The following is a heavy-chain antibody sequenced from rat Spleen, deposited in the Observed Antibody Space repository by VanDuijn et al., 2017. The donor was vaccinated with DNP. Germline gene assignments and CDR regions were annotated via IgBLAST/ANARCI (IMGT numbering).Heavy chain of an antibody. D-gene: IGHD1-5*01. J-gene: IGHJ2*01. V-gene: IGHV3-3*01. CDR3: ARWTLNNLDY. CDR2: INTAGST. CDR1: GFSLTSNS. Sequence: VQLKESGPDLVQPSQTLSLTCTVAGFSLTSNSVHWVRQPPGKGLEWMGYINTAGSTNYNPSLKSRISITRDTSKNQFFLQVNSVTTEDTATYYCARWTLNNLDYWGQGVMVTVSS.